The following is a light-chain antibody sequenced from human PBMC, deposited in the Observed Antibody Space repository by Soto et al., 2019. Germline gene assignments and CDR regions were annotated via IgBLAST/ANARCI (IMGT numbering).Light chain of an antibody. Sequence: QSALTQPPSASVSPGQSVTISCTGTSSDVGGYNYVSWYQQHPGKPPKLMIYEVSKRPSGVPDRFSGSKSGNTASLTVSGLQGEDEADYYCSSYAGSNNLVFGGGTKLTVL. V-gene: IGLV2-8*01. CDR1: SSDVGGYNY. CDR2: EVS. CDR3: SSYAGSNNLV. J-gene: IGLJ2*01.